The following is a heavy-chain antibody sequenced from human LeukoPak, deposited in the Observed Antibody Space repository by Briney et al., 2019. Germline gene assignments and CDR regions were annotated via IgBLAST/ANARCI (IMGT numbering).Heavy chain of an antibody. J-gene: IGHJ3*02. CDR1: GGSISSYY. Sequence: PSETLSLTCTVSGGSISSYYWSWIRQPPGKGLEWIGYIYYSGSTNYNPSLKSRVTISVDTSKNQFSLKLSSVTAADTAVYYCARSRTTSHDAFDMWGQGTMVTVSS. D-gene: IGHD2-2*01. CDR2: IYYSGST. V-gene: IGHV4-59*08. CDR3: ARSRTTSHDAFDM.